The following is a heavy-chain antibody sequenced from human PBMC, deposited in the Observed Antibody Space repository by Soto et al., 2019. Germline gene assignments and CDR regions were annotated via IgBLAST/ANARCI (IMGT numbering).Heavy chain of an antibody. CDR1: GFTSWDYD. Sequence: GESPKISCAASGFTSWDYDMSWIRQAPGKGLEWVSYISRSGNTMYYGDYVKGRFTISRDNAENSVFLQMISLRAEDTAVYYCVREGRSSTSCNTGCAFDIWGQGTMVTVSS. V-gene: IGHV3-11*01. D-gene: IGHD2-2*02. J-gene: IGHJ3*02. CDR2: ISRSGNTM. CDR3: VREGRSSTSCNTGCAFDI.